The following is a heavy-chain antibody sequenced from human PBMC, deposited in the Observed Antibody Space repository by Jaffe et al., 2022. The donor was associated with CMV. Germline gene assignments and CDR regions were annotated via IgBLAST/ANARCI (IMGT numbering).Heavy chain of an antibody. CDR2: IYWNDDK. Sequence: QITLKESGPTLVKPTQTLTLTCTFSGFSLSTSGVGVGWIRQPPGKALEWLALIYWNDDKRYSPSLKSRLTITKDTSKNQVVLTMTNMDPVDTATYYCAHRSRCSSTSCYSDYYYYGMDVWGQGTTVTVSS. CDR1: GFSLSTSGVG. CDR3: AHRSRCSSTSCYSDYYYYGMDV. V-gene: IGHV2-5*01. J-gene: IGHJ6*02. D-gene: IGHD2-2*01.